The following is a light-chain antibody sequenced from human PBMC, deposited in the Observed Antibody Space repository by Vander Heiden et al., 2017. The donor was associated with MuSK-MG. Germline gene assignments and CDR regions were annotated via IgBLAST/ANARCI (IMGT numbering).Light chain of an antibody. J-gene: IGLJ2*01. CDR3: ASWDASRNVVV. CDR2: RNN. V-gene: IGLV1-44*01. CDR1: RSNFGSNF. Sequence: QSVLTQPPSASGTPGQRVTISCSGSRSNFGSNFVNWYQQVPGTAPRLLIYRNNRRPSGVPDRFSASQSDTSDSLSISGLQSEDEADYYCASWDASRNVVVFGGGTKLTVL.